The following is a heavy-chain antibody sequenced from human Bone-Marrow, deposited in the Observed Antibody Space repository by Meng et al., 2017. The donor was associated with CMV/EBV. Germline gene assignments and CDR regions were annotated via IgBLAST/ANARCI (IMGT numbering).Heavy chain of an antibody. Sequence: GESLKISCAASGFTFSTYGMHWVRQAPGKGLEWVVFTRYDGSTKHYADSLKGLFTISRDNSKNTLYLQMSSLRVEDTAMYFCAKNPNSGWYYYYCMDVWGQGTTVTVSS. CDR2: TRYDGSTK. CDR3: AKNPNSGWYYYYCMDV. J-gene: IGHJ6*02. CDR1: GFTFSTYG. D-gene: IGHD6-19*01. V-gene: IGHV3-30*02.